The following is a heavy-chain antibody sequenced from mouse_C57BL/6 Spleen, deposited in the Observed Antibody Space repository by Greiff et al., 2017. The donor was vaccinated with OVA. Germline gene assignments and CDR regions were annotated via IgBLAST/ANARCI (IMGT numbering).Heavy chain of an antibody. CDR2: IRRGSSTI. V-gene: IGHV5-17*01. CDR3: ARPGNWDQRFAY. Sequence: EVKVVESGGGLVKPGGSLKLSCAASGFTFSDYGMHWVRQAPEKGLEWVAYIRRGSSTIYYADTVKGRFTISRDNAKNTLFLQMTSLRAEDTAMYYCARPGNWDQRFAYWGQGTLVTVSA. J-gene: IGHJ3*01. D-gene: IGHD4-1*01. CDR1: GFTFSDYG.